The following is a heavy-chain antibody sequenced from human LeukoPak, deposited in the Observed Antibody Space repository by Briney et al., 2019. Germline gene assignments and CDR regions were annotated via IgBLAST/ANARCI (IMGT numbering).Heavy chain of an antibody. Sequence: SQTLSLTCTVSGGSISSGIYYWSWIRQPAGKGLEGIGRIYTSGSTNYNPSLKSRVTISVDTSKNQFSLKLSSVTAADTAVYYCAREVGYCSGGSCYPANYFDYWGQGTLVTVSS. CDR2: IYTSGST. D-gene: IGHD2-15*01. J-gene: IGHJ4*02. V-gene: IGHV4-61*02. CDR1: GGSISSGIYY. CDR3: AREVGYCSGGSCYPANYFDY.